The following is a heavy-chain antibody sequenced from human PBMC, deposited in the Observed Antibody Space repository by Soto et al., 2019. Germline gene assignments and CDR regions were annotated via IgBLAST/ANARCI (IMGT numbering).Heavy chain of an antibody. Sequence: GASVKVSCKASGYTFTSYGISWVRQAPGQGLEWMGWISAYNGNTNYAQKLQGRVTMTTDTSTSTAYMELRSLRSDDTAVYYCARDLPTYDSGGYSKVWGQGTLVTVSS. CDR3: ARDLPTYDSGGYSKV. CDR1: GYTFTSYG. J-gene: IGHJ4*02. V-gene: IGHV1-18*04. CDR2: ISAYNGNT. D-gene: IGHD3-22*01.